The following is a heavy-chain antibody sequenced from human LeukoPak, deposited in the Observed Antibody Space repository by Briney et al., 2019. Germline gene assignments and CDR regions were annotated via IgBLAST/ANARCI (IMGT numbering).Heavy chain of an antibody. CDR3: ARVRARGSGSSYPSYFDY. Sequence: GGSLRLSCAASGFTFSSYWMTWVRQAPGKGLEWVANLKQDGSDQCYVDSVKGRFTISRDNAKNSLYLQMNSLRAEDTAVYYCARVRARGSGSSYPSYFDYWGLGTLVTVSS. D-gene: IGHD3-10*01. V-gene: IGHV3-7*01. CDR2: LKQDGSDQ. CDR1: GFTFSSYW. J-gene: IGHJ4*02.